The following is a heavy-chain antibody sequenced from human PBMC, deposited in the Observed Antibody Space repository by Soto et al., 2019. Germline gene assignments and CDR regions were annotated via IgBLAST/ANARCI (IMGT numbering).Heavy chain of an antibody. CDR2: ISGSGGST. J-gene: IGHJ5*02. Sequence: GGSLRLSCEASGLTVSSSHMSWVRQAPGKGLEWVSAISGSGGSTYYADSVKGRFTISRDNSKNTLYLQMNSLRAEDTAVYYCAKDGNPIPYLTGYYRLGWFDPWGQGTLVTVSS. CDR1: GLTVSSSH. CDR3: AKDGNPIPYLTGYYRLGWFDP. V-gene: IGHV3-23*01. D-gene: IGHD3-9*01.